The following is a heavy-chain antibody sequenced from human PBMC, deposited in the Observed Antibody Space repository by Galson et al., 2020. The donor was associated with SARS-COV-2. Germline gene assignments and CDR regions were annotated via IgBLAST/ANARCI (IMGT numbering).Heavy chain of an antibody. Sequence: GESLKISCAASGFTFNNYVLHWVRQAPGKGLEWVAVASYDGSIKYYADSAKGRFTVSRDGSASTLYLQMNNLRVEDTAMYFCASINRVFWFVEGKGAKDHWGQGTLVIVSP. V-gene: IGHV3-30-3*01. J-gene: IGHJ4*02. D-gene: IGHD3-10*01. CDR2: ASYDGSIK. CDR1: GFTFNNYV. CDR3: ASINRVFWFVEGKGAKDH.